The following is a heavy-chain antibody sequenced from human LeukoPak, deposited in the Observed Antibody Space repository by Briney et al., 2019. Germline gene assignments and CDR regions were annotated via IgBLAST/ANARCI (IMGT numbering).Heavy chain of an antibody. Sequence: SQTLSLTCTVSGGXINSGGYYWSWIRQHPGEGLEWIGYIYYSGSTYYNPSLKSRVTISVDTSENQFSLKLSSVTAADTAVYYCARYSGSYSFDYWGQGSLVTVSS. J-gene: IGHJ4*02. CDR2: IYYSGST. CDR3: ARYSGSYSFDY. V-gene: IGHV4-31*03. CDR1: GGXINSGGYY. D-gene: IGHD1-26*01.